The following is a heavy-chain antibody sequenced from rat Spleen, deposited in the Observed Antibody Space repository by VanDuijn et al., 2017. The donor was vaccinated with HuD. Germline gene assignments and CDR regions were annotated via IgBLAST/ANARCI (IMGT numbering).Heavy chain of an antibody. CDR2: IWNTGGT. V-gene: IGHV2-41*01. D-gene: IGHD1-4*01. CDR3: ARDENGYIYVWFAH. J-gene: IGHJ3*01. Sequence: QVQLKESGPGLVQPSQTLSLPCTVAGFSLTSYNVHWVRQPPGKGLEWMGVIWNTGGTRYNPALKSRLSISKDTSKSQVFLKMNSLQTEDTATYYCARDENGYIYVWFAHWGQGTLVTVSS. CDR1: GFSLTSYN.